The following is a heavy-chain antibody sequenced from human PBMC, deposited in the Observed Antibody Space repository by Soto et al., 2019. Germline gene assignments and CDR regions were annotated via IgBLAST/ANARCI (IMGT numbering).Heavy chain of an antibody. Sequence: SETLSLTCTVSGGSISSSSYYWGWIRQPPGKGLEWIGSIYYSGSTYYNPSLKSRVTISVDTSKNQFSLKLSSVTAADTAVYYCARVFGGGHYYYYYGMDVWGQGTMVTVSS. CDR3: ARVFGGGHYYYYYGMDV. J-gene: IGHJ6*02. V-gene: IGHV4-39*07. D-gene: IGHD3-16*01. CDR1: GGSISSSSYY. CDR2: IYYSGST.